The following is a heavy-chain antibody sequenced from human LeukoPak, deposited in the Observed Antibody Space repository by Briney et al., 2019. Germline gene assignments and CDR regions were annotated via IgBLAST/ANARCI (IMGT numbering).Heavy chain of an antibody. D-gene: IGHD5-18*01. V-gene: IGHV4-34*01. J-gene: IGHJ6*03. Sequence: SETLSLTCAVYGGSFSDYSWSWIRQPPGKGLEWIGEINHSGGTNHNPSLMSRVIMSVDTSKNQFSLKVSSVTAADTAVYYCARVGYSYSISDWSRTGLGVYPTKYYYYMDVWGKGTTVTVSS. CDR1: GGSFSDYS. CDR2: INHSGGT. CDR3: ARVGYSYSISDWSRTGLGVYPTKYYYYMDV.